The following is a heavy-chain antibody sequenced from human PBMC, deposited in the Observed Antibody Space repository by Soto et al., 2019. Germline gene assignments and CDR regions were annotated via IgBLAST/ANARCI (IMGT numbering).Heavy chain of an antibody. CDR1: GGSFSGYY. V-gene: IGHV4-34*01. CDR3: ARGRVDTAMVRNYYYYYGMDV. J-gene: IGHJ6*02. CDR2: INHSGST. D-gene: IGHD5-18*01. Sequence: TLSLTCAVYGGSFSGYYWSWIRQPPGKGLEWIGEINHSGSTNYNPSLKSRVTISVDTSKNQFSLKLSPVTAADTAVYYCARGRVDTAMVRNYYYYYGMDVWGQGTTVTVSS.